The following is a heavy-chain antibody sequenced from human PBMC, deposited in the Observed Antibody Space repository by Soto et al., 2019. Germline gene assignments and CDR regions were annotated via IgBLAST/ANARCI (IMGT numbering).Heavy chain of an antibody. CDR1: GGSFSAYY. V-gene: IGHV4-34*12. Sequence: SETLSLTCAVYGGSFSAYYWSWVRQPPGKGLEWIGEIIHSESTKYNPSLKSRVTISVDTSKNQFSLMLSSVTAADTAVYYCARQRPTDGRWEFANYYGMDVWGQGTPVTVSS. CDR2: IIHSEST. CDR3: ARQRPTDGRWEFANYYGMDV. D-gene: IGHD1-26*01. J-gene: IGHJ6*02.